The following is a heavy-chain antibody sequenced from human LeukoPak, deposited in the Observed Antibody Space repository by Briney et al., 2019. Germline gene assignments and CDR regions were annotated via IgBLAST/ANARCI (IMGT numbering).Heavy chain of an antibody. CDR2: ISGSGGST. J-gene: IGHJ5*02. CDR3: ARRVPVVPAATNNWFDP. V-gene: IGHV3-23*01. Sequence: GGSPRLSCAASGFTFSSYAMSWVRQAPGKGQEWVSAISGSGGSTYYACSVKGRFTISRDNSKNTLYLQMNSLRAEDTAVYYCARRVPVVPAATNNWFDPWGQGTLVTVSS. CDR1: GFTFSSYA. D-gene: IGHD2-2*01.